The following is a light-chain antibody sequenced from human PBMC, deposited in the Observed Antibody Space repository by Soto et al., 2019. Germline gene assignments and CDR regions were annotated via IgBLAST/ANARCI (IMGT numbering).Light chain of an antibody. J-gene: IGLJ1*01. Sequence: QSVLTQPASVSGSPGQSIAISCTGTSSDVGGHDYVSWYQQQPDKAPKLMIYEVTKRPSGVSNRFSGSKSGNTASLTISGLQSEDEADYYCSSHTSGSTRVFGTGTKVTV. CDR3: SSHTSGSTRV. V-gene: IGLV2-14*01. CDR2: EVT. CDR1: SSDVGGHDY.